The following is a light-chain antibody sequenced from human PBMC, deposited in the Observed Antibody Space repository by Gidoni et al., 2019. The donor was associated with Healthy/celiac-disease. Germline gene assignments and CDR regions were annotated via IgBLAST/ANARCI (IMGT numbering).Light chain of an antibody. J-gene: IGKJ5*01. Sequence: EIVMTQSLATLSVSPGERATLSCRASQSVSSNLAWYQQKPGQAPRLLIYGASTRATGIPARFSGSGSGTEFTLTLSSLQSEYFAVYYYQQYNNWPPVTFGQGTRLEIK. V-gene: IGKV3-15*01. CDR2: GAS. CDR1: QSVSSN. CDR3: QQYNNWPPVT.